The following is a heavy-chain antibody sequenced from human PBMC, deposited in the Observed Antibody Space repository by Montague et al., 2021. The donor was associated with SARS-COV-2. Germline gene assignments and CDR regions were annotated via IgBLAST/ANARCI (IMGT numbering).Heavy chain of an antibody. J-gene: IGHJ4*02. V-gene: IGHV4-39*01. CDR3: ARLYGSSFDY. CDR2: FYYAGGT. Sequence: SETLSLTCTVSGGSVSRFSSHWGWIRQPPGKGLEYIGSFYYAGGTQYNPSLKRRVTISVDTSNDQFSLKMNSVTAADTAVYFCARLYGSSFDYWGQGTLVTVSS. CDR1: GGSVSRFSSH. D-gene: IGHD4-17*01.